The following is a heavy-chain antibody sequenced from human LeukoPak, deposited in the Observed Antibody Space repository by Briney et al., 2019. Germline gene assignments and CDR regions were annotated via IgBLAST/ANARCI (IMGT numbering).Heavy chain of an antibody. D-gene: IGHD2-15*01. V-gene: IGHV1-18*01. CDR3: ARDLLGYCSGGSCYSGGL. CDR2: ISAYNGNT. J-gene: IGHJ4*02. Sequence: ASVKVSCKASGYTFTNYAMNWVRQAPGQGLEWMGWISAYNGNTNYAQKLQGRVTMTTDTSTSTAYMELRSLRSDDTAVYYCARDLLGYCSGGSCYSGGLWGQGTLVTVSS. CDR1: GYTFTNYA.